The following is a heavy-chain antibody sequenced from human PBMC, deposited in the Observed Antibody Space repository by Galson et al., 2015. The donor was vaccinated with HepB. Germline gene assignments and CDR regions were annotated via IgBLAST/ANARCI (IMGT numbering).Heavy chain of an antibody. V-gene: IGHV7-4-1*02. CDR2: INTNTGNP. D-gene: IGHD3-3*01. CDR1: GYTFTSYA. Sequence: SVKVSCKASGYTFTSYAMNWVRQAPGQGLEWMGWINTNTGNPTYAQGFTGRFVFSLDTSVSTAYLQISSLKAEDTAVYYCARLPLRFLESSETYYFDYWGQGTLVTVSS. CDR3: ARLPLRFLESSETYYFDY. J-gene: IGHJ4*02.